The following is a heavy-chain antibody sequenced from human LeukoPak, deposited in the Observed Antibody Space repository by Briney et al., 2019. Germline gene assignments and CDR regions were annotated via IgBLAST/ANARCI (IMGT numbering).Heavy chain of an antibody. CDR1: RFQFSSYA. CDR3: VKDSSSWSEKFDY. CDR2: ISSNGGST. Sequence: GGSLRLSCVASRFQFSSYAMSWVRQAPGKGLEYVSAISSNGGSTYYADSVKGRFTISRDNSKNTLYLQMSSLRAEDTAVYYCVKDSSSWSEKFDYWGQGTLVTVSS. J-gene: IGHJ4*02. V-gene: IGHV3-64D*06. D-gene: IGHD6-13*01.